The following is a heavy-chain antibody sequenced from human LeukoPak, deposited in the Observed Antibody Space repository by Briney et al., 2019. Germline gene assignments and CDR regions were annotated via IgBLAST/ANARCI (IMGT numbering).Heavy chain of an antibody. Sequence: SETLSLTCTVSGGSISSSTYHWGWIRQPPGKGLEWIGSIHYSGSTYYNPSLKSRLTISVDMPKNQFSLKLSSVTAADTAVYYCARLINGSPGDYWGQGTLVTVSS. CDR3: ARLINGSPGDY. CDR1: GGSISSSTYH. J-gene: IGHJ4*02. D-gene: IGHD2-8*01. CDR2: IHYSGST. V-gene: IGHV4-39*01.